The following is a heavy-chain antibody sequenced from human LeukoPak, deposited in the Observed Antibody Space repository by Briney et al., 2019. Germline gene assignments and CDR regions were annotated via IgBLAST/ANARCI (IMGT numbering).Heavy chain of an antibody. CDR1: GGSISTYY. CDR3: ARAGGSYTFDS. D-gene: IGHD1-26*01. J-gene: IGHJ4*02. V-gene: IGHV4-59*01. CDR2: LYFSGST. Sequence: SETLSLTCTVSGGSISTYYWSWIRQPPGKGLEWIGYLYFSGSTDYNPSLKSRVTISVDTSKNQFSLKLSSVTAADTAVYYCARAGGSYTFDSWGQGTLVTVSS.